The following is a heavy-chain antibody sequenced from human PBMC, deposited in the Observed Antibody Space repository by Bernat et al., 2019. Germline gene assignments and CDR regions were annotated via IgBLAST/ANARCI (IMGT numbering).Heavy chain of an antibody. D-gene: IGHD3-3*01. J-gene: IGHJ4*02. CDR1: GFTFSSYA. CDR3: AKGLRLSKPFDY. CDR2: ISGSGGST. V-gene: IGHV3-23*01. Sequence: EVQLLESGGGLVQPGGSLRLSCAASGFTFSSYAMSWVRQAPGKGLEWVSAISGSGGSTYSEDSVKARFTSSRDNSKNTIYLQMSSLRDEDTAVYYCAKGLRLSKPFDYWGQGTLVTVSS.